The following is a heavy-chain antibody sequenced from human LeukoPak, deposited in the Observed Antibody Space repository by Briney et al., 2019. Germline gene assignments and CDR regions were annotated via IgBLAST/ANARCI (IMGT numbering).Heavy chain of an antibody. CDR1: GFTSRSYG. Sequence: GGSPRLSPAASGFTSRSYGTHWVCQALGQGLEWVAVISYDGSNKYYADSVKGRFTISRDNSKNTLYLQMNSLRAEDTAVYYCAKGGLSIVGATFDYWGQGTLVTVSS. CDR2: ISYDGSNK. V-gene: IGHV3-30*18. J-gene: IGHJ4*02. D-gene: IGHD1-26*01. CDR3: AKGGLSIVGATFDY.